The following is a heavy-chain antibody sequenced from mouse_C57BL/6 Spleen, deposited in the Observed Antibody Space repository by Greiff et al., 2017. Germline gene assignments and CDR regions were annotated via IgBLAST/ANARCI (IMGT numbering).Heavy chain of an antibody. CDR3: AREGLWLRLYFDV. Sequence: QVQLQQPGTELVKPGASVKMSCKASGYAFTSYWITWVKQRPGQGLEWIGDIYPGSGSTNYNEKFKSKATLTVDTSSSTAYMQLSSLTSEDSAVYYCAREGLWLRLYFDVWGTGTTVTVSS. CDR2: IYPGSGST. CDR1: GYAFTSYW. D-gene: IGHD2-2*01. J-gene: IGHJ1*03. V-gene: IGHV1-55*01.